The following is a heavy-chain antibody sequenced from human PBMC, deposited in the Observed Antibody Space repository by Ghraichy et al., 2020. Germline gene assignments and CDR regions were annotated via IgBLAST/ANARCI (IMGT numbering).Heavy chain of an antibody. V-gene: IGHV3-23*01. CDR1: GFTFSSYA. CDR2: ISGSGGST. D-gene: IGHD6-13*01. Sequence: LSLTCAASGFTFSSYAMSWVRQAPGKGLEWVSAISGSGGSTYYADSVKGRFTISRDNSKNTLYLQMNSLRAEDTAVYYCAKNPDPGYSSSWSSQINWFDPWGQGTLVTVSS. J-gene: IGHJ5*02. CDR3: AKNPDPGYSSSWSSQINWFDP.